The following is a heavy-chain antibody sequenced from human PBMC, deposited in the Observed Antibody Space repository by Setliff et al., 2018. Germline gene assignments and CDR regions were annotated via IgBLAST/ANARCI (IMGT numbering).Heavy chain of an antibody. CDR3: ARAPLESGYYYGQGHYFDY. CDR1: GYTFTGYY. Sequence: ASVKVSCKASGYTFTGYYMHWVRQAPGQGLEWMGIIDPSGDYTNYGQKFQGRVTMTRDTSTTTVYMELSSLRSEDTAVYYCARAPLESGYYYGQGHYFDYWG. J-gene: IGHJ4*01. V-gene: IGHV1-46*01. D-gene: IGHD5-18*01. CDR2: IDPSGDYT.